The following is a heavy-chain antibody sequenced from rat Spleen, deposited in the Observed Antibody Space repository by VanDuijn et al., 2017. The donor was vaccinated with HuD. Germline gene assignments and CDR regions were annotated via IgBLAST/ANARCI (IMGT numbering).Heavy chain of an antibody. CDR3: TTNEFGGGVMDA. V-gene: IGHV5S13*01. D-gene: IGHD4-3*01. CDR1: GFTFSNYG. CDR2: ISTGGGNT. J-gene: IGHJ4*01. Sequence: EVQLVASGGGLVPPGRSLKLSCAASGFTFSNYGMAWVRQTPTKGLEWVASISTGGGNTYYRDSVKGRFTISRDNAKSTLYLQMDSLRSEDTAIYYCTTNEFGGGVMDAWGPGASVTVSS.